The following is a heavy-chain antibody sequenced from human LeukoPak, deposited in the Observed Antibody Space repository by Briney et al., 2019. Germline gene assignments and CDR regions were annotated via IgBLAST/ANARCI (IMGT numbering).Heavy chain of an antibody. V-gene: IGHV3-33*06. Sequence: GGSLRLSCAASGFTFSTYGMHWVRQAPGKGLEWVAVIWSDGSNKYHADSVKGRFTISRDNSKNTLYLQMNSLRAEDTAVYYCAKVEEDYYYGMDVWGQGTTVTVSS. D-gene: IGHD3-3*01. CDR2: IWSDGSNK. J-gene: IGHJ6*02. CDR3: AKVEEDYYYGMDV. CDR1: GFTFSTYG.